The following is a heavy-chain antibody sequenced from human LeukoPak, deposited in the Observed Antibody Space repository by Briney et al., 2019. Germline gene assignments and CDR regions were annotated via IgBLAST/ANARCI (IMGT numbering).Heavy chain of an antibody. J-gene: IGHJ2*01. D-gene: IGHD3-10*01. CDR3: ARENYYTSGSYSYWYFDL. CDR1: GFTFSSYS. CDR2: ISSSSSTI. V-gene: IGHV3-48*01. Sequence: PGGSLRLSCAASGFTFSSYSMNWVRQAPGKGLEWVSYISSSSSTIYYADSVKGRFTISRDNSKNSLYLQMNSLRAEDTAVYYCARENYYTSGSYSYWYFDLWGRGTLVTVSS.